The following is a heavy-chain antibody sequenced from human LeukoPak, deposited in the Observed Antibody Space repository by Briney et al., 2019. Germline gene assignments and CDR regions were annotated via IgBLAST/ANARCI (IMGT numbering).Heavy chain of an antibody. CDR2: INHSGST. J-gene: IGHJ4*02. V-gene: IGHV4-34*01. CDR1: GGSFSGYY. CDR3: AGYSYGYVDY. D-gene: IGHD5-18*01. Sequence: SETLSLTCAVYGGSFSGYYWSWIRQPPGKGLEWIGEINHSGSTNYNPSLKSRVTISVDTSKNQFSLKLSSVTAADTAVYYCAGYSYGYVDYWGLGTLVTVSS.